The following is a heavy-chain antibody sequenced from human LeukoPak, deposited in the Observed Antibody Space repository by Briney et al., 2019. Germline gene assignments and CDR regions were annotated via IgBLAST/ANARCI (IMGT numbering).Heavy chain of an antibody. CDR3: VQIPGGGY. CDR2: IYGSGST. Sequence: GGSLRLSCAASGFTVSSNQMTWVRQAPGKGLEWVSIIYGSGSTYYADSVKGRFTISRDNSKSMVYLQLNSLRAEDTAIFYCVQIPGGGYWGQGTLVTVSS. CDR1: GFTVSSNQ. V-gene: IGHV3-53*01. D-gene: IGHD5-24*01. J-gene: IGHJ4*02.